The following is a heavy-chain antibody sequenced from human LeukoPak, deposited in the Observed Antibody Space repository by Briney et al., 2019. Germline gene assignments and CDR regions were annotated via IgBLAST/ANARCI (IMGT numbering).Heavy chain of an antibody. J-gene: IGHJ6*03. CDR2: IYHSGST. CDR3: AREGSAARIRYYYYYMDV. D-gene: IGHD6-6*01. V-gene: IGHV4-39*07. CDR1: GGSISSSSYY. Sequence: SETLSLTCTVSGGSISSSSYYWGWIRQPPGKGLEWIGYIYHSGSTYYNPSLKSRVTISVDRSKNQFSLKLSSVTAADTAVYYCAREGSAARIRYYYYYMDVWGKGTTVTVSS.